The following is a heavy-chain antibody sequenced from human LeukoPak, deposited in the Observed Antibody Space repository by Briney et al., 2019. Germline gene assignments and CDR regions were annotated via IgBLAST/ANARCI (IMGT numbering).Heavy chain of an antibody. CDR2: INSDGSST. D-gene: IGHD6-19*01. V-gene: IGHV3-74*01. J-gene: IGHJ3*02. CDR3: ARRMYSSGWYVVEHDAFDI. CDR1: GFTFSSYW. Sequence: AGSLRLSCAASGFTFSSYWMHWVRHAPGKGLVWVSRINSDGSSTSYADSVKGRFTISRDNAKNTLYLQMNSLRAEDTAVYYCARRMYSSGWYVVEHDAFDIWGQGTMVTVSS.